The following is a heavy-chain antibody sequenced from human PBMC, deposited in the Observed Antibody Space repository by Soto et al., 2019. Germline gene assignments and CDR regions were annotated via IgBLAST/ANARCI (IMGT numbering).Heavy chain of an antibody. V-gene: IGHV4-61*01. CDR1: GGSVSNSSHY. CDR2: VYYTEST. J-gene: IGHJ4*02. Sequence: PSETLSLTCTVSGGSVSNSSHYWTWIRQPPGKGLELIGYVYYTESTHYNASLHSRVTISVDASKNQFSLTLSAVTAADTAVYYCGRGDGFCSGYSYLNYWGQGTPVTVSS. CDR3: GRGDGFCSGYSYLNY. D-gene: IGHD3-3*01.